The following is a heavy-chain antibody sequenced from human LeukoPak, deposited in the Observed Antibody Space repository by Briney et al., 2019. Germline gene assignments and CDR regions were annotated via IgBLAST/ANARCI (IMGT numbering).Heavy chain of an antibody. J-gene: IGHJ6*03. D-gene: IGHD6-13*01. CDR1: GFTFSSYN. CDR3: ARGIDTPPKAAAGTKAGNYYMDV. CDR2: ITSSGSYI. Sequence: GGSLRLSCAASGFTFSSYNMNWVRQAPGKGLEWVSSITSSGSYIYYADSVKGRFTISRDNAKNSLYLQMNSLRAEDTAVYYCARGIDTPPKAAAGTKAGNYYMDVWGKGTTVTVSS. V-gene: IGHV3-21*01.